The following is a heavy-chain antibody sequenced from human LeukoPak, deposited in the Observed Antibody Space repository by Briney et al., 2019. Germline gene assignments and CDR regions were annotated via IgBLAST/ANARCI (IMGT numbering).Heavy chain of an antibody. CDR3: ARALRYFDWLYDPIDY. CDR1: GGSISSRSYY. CDR2: IYYSGST. V-gene: IGHV4-39*01. J-gene: IGHJ4*02. Sequence: SETLSLTCTVSGGSISSRSYYWGWIRQPPGKGLEWIGSIYYSGSTYYNPSLQSRVTISVDTSKNQFSLKLNSVTAADTAVYYCARALRYFDWLYDPIDYWGQGTLVTVSS. D-gene: IGHD3-9*01.